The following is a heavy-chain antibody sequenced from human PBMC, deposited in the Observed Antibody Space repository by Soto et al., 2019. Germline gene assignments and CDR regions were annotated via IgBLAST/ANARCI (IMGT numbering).Heavy chain of an antibody. Sequence: QVQLVQSGAEVKKPGASVVVSCKASGYTFSSYDINWVRRAAGQGLEWMGWMNPNNGNIGYAQRFQGRVTMTRSTSISTAYMELSSLRSEVTAVYYCARGAVAGLTYYGMYVWGQGTAVIVAS. CDR3: ARGAVAGLTYYGMYV. CDR1: GYTFSSYD. D-gene: IGHD6-19*01. J-gene: IGHJ6*02. V-gene: IGHV1-8*01. CDR2: MNPNNGNI.